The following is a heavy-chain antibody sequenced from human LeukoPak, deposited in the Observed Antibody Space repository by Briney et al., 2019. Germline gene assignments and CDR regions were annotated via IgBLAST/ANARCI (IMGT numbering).Heavy chain of an antibody. V-gene: IGHV4-59*11. D-gene: IGHD4-17*01. Sequence: SETLSLTCAVSGDSFSSHYWTWIRQPPWKGLEWIGYISYIGSTNYNPSLKSRVTISIDTSKNQFSLKLSSVTAADTAVYYCARDLVTVTKGFDIWGQGTMVSVSS. CDR3: ARDLVTVTKGFDI. CDR2: ISYIGST. J-gene: IGHJ3*02. CDR1: GDSFSSHY.